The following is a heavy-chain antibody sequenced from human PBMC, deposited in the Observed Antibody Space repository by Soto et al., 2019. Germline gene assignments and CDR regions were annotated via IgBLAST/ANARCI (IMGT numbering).Heavy chain of an antibody. J-gene: IGHJ5*02. Sequence: SSETLSLTCTVSGASISGYYWSWIRKSAGKGLEWIGRIYATGTTDYNPSLKSRVMMSVDTSKKQFSLKLRSVTAADTGVYDCGRDGTKTLRDWFDPWGQGISVTVCS. V-gene: IGHV4-4*07. CDR1: GASISGYY. CDR2: IYATGTT. CDR3: GRDGTKTLRDWFDP. D-gene: IGHD1-1*01.